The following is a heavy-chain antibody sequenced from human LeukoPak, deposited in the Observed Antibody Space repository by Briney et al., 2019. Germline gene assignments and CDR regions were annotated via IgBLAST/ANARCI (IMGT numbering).Heavy chain of an antibody. V-gene: IGHV1-24*01. CDR3: ATAWELRNAFDI. CDR1: GYTFTSYD. CDR2: FDPEDGET. D-gene: IGHD1-26*01. Sequence: ASVKVSCKASGYTFTSYDINWVRQAPGKGLEWMGGFDPEDGETIYAQKFQGRVTMTEDTSTDTAYMELSSLRSEDTAVYYCATAWELRNAFDIWGQGTMVTVSS. J-gene: IGHJ3*02.